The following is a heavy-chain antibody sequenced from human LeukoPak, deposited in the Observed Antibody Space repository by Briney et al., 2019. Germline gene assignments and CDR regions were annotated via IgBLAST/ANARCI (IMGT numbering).Heavy chain of an antibody. D-gene: IGHD2-8*01. CDR3: ASIMVYAVYY. CDR1: GGSISSGDYY. CDR2: IYYSGST. J-gene: IGHJ4*02. Sequence: SQTLSLTCTVSGGSISSGDYYWSWLRQPPGKGLEWIGYIYYSGSTYYNSSLKSRFTISADTSKNQFSLKLSSVTAADTAVYYCASIMVYAVYYWGQGTLVTVSS. V-gene: IGHV4-30-4*08.